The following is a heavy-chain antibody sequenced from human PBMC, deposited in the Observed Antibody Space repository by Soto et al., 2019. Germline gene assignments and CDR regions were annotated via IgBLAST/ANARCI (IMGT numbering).Heavy chain of an antibody. CDR3: AAGGGLPRYY. Sequence: QLQLQESGSGLVKPSQTLSLTCAVSGGSISSGGYSWIWIRQPPGKGLEWIGYIYHIGSTYYNPSLKSRVTISVDRSKNQFSLTLSSVTAADTAVYYCAAGGGLPRYYWGQGTLVTVSS. D-gene: IGHD5-12*01. CDR2: IYHIGST. J-gene: IGHJ4*02. CDR1: GGSISSGGYS. V-gene: IGHV4-30-2*01.